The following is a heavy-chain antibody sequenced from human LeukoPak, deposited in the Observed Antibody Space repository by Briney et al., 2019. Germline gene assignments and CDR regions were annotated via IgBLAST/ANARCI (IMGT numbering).Heavy chain of an antibody. CDR3: ARVGYYDFWSGPSWFDP. Sequence: LETLSLTCAVYGGPFSRYSWSWVRQPPGKGLEWIGESNHSGSSRYSPSLKSRVTMSLDTSKNQFSLRLSSVTAADTAVYYCARVGYYDFWSGPSWFDPWGQGTLVTVSS. CDR2: SNHSGSS. V-gene: IGHV4-34*01. CDR1: GGPFSRYS. J-gene: IGHJ5*02. D-gene: IGHD3-3*01.